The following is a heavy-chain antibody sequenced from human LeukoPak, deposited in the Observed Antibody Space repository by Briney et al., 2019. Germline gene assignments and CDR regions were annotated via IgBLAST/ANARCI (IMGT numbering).Heavy chain of an antibody. CDR1: GYTFTSHG. CDR2: INTYIGNT. Sequence: ASVKVSCKASGYTFTSHGFSWVRQAPGQGLEWMGWINTYIGNTNYAQKFQGRVTVTTDTSTSTAYMELRSLRSDDTAVYYCARTISGGDYVFFDYWGQGTLVTVSS. J-gene: IGHJ4*02. V-gene: IGHV1-18*01. CDR3: ARTISGGDYVFFDY. D-gene: IGHD4-17*01.